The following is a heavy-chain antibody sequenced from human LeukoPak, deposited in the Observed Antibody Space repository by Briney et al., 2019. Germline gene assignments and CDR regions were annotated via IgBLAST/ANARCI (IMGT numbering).Heavy chain of an antibody. CDR3: ASGVTSCRA. CDR1: GFTFSSYA. J-gene: IGHJ5*02. Sequence: GGSLRLSCAASGFTFSSYAMHWVRQAPGKGLEWVAVISYDGSNKYYADSVKGRFTISRDNSKNTLYLQMNSLRAEDTAVYYCASGVTSCRAWGQGTLVTVSS. D-gene: IGHD2-2*01. CDR2: ISYDGSNK. V-gene: IGHV3-30-3*01.